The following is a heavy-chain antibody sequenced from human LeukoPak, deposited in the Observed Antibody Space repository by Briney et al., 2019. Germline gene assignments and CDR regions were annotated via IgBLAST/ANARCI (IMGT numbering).Heavy chain of an antibody. CDR1: GGSISSYY. J-gene: IGHJ4*02. D-gene: IGHD3-22*01. V-gene: IGHV4-59*01. CDR2: IYYSGST. CDR3: ASTRVYYDSSGYPDYFDY. Sequence: PSETLSLTCTVSGGSISSYYWSWIRQPPGKGLEWIGYIYYSGSTNYNPSLKSRVTISVDTSKNQFSLKLSSVTAADTAVYYCASTRVYYDSSGYPDYFDYWGQGTLVTVSS.